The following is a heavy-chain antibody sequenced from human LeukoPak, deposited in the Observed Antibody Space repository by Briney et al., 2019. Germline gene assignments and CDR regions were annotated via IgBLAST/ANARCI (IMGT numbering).Heavy chain of an antibody. CDR2: INPSGVTT. Sequence: ASVKVSCKASGYSFTSHYMHWVRQAPGQGLEWMGIINPSGVTTTYAQKFQDRVTMTRDMSSSTFYMELRSLRTEDTAVYYCGRDYKGYDSWTGHTTGYYMDVWGEGTTVIVSS. V-gene: IGHV1-46*01. CDR3: GRDYKGYDSWTGHTTGYYMDV. J-gene: IGHJ6*03. D-gene: IGHD3-3*01. CDR1: GYSFTSHY.